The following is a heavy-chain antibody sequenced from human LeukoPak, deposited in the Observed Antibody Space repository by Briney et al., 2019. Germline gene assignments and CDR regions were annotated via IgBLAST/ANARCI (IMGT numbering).Heavy chain of an antibody. CDR1: GFTFSDYY. CDR2: ISSSGSTI. CDR3: AGNFWSGSYYYYGMDV. J-gene: IGHJ6*02. Sequence: GGSLRLSCAASGFTFSDYYMSWIRQAPGKGLEWVSYISSSGSTIYYADSVKGRLHISRDNAKNSLYLQMNSLRAEDTAVYYCAGNFWSGSYYYYGMDVWGQGTTVTVSS. V-gene: IGHV3-11*01. D-gene: IGHD3-3*01.